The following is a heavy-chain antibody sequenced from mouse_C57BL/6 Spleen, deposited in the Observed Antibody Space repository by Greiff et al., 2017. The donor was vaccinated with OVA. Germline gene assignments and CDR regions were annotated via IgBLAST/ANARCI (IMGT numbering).Heavy chain of an antibody. CDR2: INPYNGDT. CDR3: ARDGNYVGFAD. J-gene: IGHJ3*01. V-gene: IGHV1-20*01. CDR1: GYSFTGYF. D-gene: IGHD2-1*01. Sequence: VQLKESGPELVKPGDSVKISCKASGYSFTGYFMNWVMQSHGKSLEWIGRINPYNGDTFYNQKFKGKATLTVDKSSSTAHMELRSLTSEDSAVYYCARDGNYVGFADWGQGTLVTVAA.